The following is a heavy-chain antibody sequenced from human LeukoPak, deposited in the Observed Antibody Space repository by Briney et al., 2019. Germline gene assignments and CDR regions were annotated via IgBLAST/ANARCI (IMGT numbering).Heavy chain of an antibody. D-gene: IGHD2-8*01. J-gene: IGHJ4*02. Sequence: ASVKVSCKASGYTFTGYYMHWVRQAPGQGLEWMGWINPNSGGTNYAQKFQGRVTMTRDASISTAYMELSRLRSDDTAVYYCARPRGYCTNGVCYTGYYFDYWGQGTLVTVSS. CDR2: INPNSGGT. CDR3: ARPRGYCTNGVCYTGYYFDY. CDR1: GYTFTGYY. V-gene: IGHV1-2*02.